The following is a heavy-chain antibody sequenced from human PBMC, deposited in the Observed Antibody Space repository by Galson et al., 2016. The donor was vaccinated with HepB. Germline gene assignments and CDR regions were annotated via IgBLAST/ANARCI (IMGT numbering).Heavy chain of an antibody. V-gene: IGHV3-9*01. CDR2: ISWNSDTI. Sequence: SLRLSCAASGFAFDVYAMHWVRQAPGKGLEWVSGISWNSDTIGYADSVKGRFTISRDNAKNSLYLEMNSLRAEDTALYYCAKSSALDYWGQGTLVTVSS. CDR3: AKSSALDY. CDR1: GFAFDVYA. J-gene: IGHJ4*02.